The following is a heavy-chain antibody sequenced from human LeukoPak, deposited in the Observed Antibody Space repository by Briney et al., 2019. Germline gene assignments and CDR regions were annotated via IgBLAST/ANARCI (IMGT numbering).Heavy chain of an antibody. CDR1: GCTISSGSYY. CDR3: ATIAAAGDRPYYYYYMDV. D-gene: IGHD6-13*01. J-gene: IGHJ6*03. V-gene: IGHV4-61*02. CDR2: IYTSGST. Sequence: SETLSLTCTASGCTISSGSYYWSWIRQPTGKGLEWIGRIYTSGSTNYNPYLKSRVTISVDTSKNQFSLKLSSVTAADTAVYYCATIAAAGDRPYYYYYMDVWGKGTTVTVSS.